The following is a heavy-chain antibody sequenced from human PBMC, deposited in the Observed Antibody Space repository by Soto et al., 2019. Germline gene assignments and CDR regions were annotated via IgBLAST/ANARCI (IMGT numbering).Heavy chain of an antibody. J-gene: IGHJ6*02. CDR2: INAGNGNT. V-gene: IGHV1-3*01. D-gene: IGHD1-1*01. CDR3: ARVGTGYYYYGMDV. Sequence: GASVKVSCKASGYTFTGYAMHWVRQAPGQRLEWMGWINAGNGNTKYSQKFQGRVTITRDTSASTAYMELSSLRSEDTAVYYCARVGTGYYYYGMDVWGQGTTVTV. CDR1: GYTFTGYA.